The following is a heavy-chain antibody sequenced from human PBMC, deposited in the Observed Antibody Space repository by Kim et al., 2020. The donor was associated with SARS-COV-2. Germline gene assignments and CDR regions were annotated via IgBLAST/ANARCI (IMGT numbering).Heavy chain of an antibody. Sequence: VKGRFTISRDDSKSIAYLQMNSLKTEDTAVYYCTRWGARRGYSNYKYFQHWGQGTLVTVSS. CDR3: TRWGARRGYSNYKYFQH. J-gene: IGHJ1*01. D-gene: IGHD4-4*01. V-gene: IGHV3-49*02.